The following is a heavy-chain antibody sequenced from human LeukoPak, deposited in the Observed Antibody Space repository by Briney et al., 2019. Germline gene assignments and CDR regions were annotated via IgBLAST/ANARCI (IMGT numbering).Heavy chain of an antibody. CDR2: ISYDGSNK. J-gene: IGHJ4*02. CDR1: GFTFSSYG. CDR3: AKDLGGAGLLDY. D-gene: IGHD3-16*01. Sequence: GGSLRLSCAASGFTFSSYGMHWVRQAPGKGLEWVAVISYDGSNKYYADSVKGRFTISRDNSKNTLYLQMNSLRAEDTAVYYCAKDLGGAGLLDYWGQGTLVTVSS. V-gene: IGHV3-30*18.